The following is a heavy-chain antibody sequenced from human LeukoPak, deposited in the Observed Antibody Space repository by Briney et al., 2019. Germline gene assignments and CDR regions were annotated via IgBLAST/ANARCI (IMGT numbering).Heavy chain of an antibody. Sequence: ASVKVSCKASGYTFTGYYVHWVPQAPEQGLEWMGWINPNSSGTNYAQKFQGRVTMTSDTSISTAYMELSRLRSDDTAVYYCARDRCSGGSCYSAFDYWGQGTLVTVSS. J-gene: IGHJ4*02. D-gene: IGHD2-15*01. V-gene: IGHV1-2*02. CDR3: ARDRCSGGSCYSAFDY. CDR2: INPNSSGT. CDR1: GYTFTGYY.